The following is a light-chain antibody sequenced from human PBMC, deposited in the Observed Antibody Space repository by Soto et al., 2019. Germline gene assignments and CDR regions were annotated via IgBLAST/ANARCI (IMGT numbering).Light chain of an antibody. V-gene: IGLV2-14*01. J-gene: IGLJ2*01. CDR3: SSYTISSTVV. CDR1: SSDVDGYNY. Sequence: QSALTQPASVSGSPGQSITISCTGTSSDVDGYNYVSWYQQHPGKAPKLMIYDVSNRPSGVSNRVSGSKSGNTASLTISGLQAEDEADYYCSSYTISSTVVFGGGTTLT. CDR2: DVS.